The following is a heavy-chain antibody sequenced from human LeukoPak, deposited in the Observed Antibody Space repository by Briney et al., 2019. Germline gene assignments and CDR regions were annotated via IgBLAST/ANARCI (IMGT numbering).Heavy chain of an antibody. V-gene: IGHV3-74*01. CDR3: ARVDYGDYVAAVDV. J-gene: IGHJ3*01. CDR2: INSDGSST. Sequence: GGSLRLSCAASGFTFSGNWMHWVRQTPGKGLVWVSRINSDGSSTSYADSVKGRFTISRDNAKNILYLQMNSLRVEDTAVYYCARVDYGDYVAAVDVWGQGTMVTVFS. CDR1: GFTFSGNW. D-gene: IGHD4-17*01.